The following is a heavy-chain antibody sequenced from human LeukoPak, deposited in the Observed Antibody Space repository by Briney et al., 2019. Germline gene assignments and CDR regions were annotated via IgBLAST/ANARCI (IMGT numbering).Heavy chain of an antibody. V-gene: IGHV3-64*01. CDR3: AKDRYSFGSYYFDY. CDR1: GFTFSTHY. Sequence: GGSLRLSCAASGFTFSTHYMHWVRQAPGKGLEYVSSISANGGTTHYASSFKGRFTISRDNSKNTLYLQMGSLRTEDMAVYYCAKDRYSFGSYYFDYWGQGTLVTVSS. J-gene: IGHJ4*02. D-gene: IGHD5-18*01. CDR2: ISANGGTT.